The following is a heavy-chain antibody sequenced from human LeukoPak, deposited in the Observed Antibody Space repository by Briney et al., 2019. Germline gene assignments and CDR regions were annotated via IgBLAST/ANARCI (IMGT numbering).Heavy chain of an antibody. D-gene: IGHD6-19*01. CDR3: ARSGSGWFDF. J-gene: IGHJ4*02. CDR1: GFTFSRTF. V-gene: IGHV3-53*01. Sequence: SLRXSCAASGFTFSRTFMSWVRQAPGKGLEWVSVIYSDGSTYYADSVKGRSTISRDNSKNTAYFQMNSLRVDDTAVYYCARSGSGWFDFWGQGTLVTVSS. CDR2: IYSDGST.